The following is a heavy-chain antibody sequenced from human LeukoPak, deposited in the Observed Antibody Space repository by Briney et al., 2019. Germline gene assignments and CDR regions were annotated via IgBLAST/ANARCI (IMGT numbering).Heavy chain of an antibody. V-gene: IGHV1-8*01. Sequence: ASVRVSCKASGYTFTSYEINWVRQATGKGLEWVGWMNLNFGTTGYAQRFQGRVTLTRNTSISTAYMELSGLKSDDTAVYYCARGSYRFDVWGQGTLVAVSS. CDR3: ARGSYRFDV. CDR2: MNLNFGTT. D-gene: IGHD1-14*01. CDR1: GYTFTSYE. J-gene: IGHJ5*02.